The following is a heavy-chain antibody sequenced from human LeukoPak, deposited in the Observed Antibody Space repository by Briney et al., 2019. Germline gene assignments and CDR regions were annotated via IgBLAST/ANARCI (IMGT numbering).Heavy chain of an antibody. J-gene: IGHJ3*02. Sequence: PSETLSLTCAVYGGSFSGYCWSWIRQPPGKGLEWIGEINHSGSTNYNPSLKSRVAISVDTSKNQFSLKLSSVTAADTAVYYCARRVSRYCSSTSCYPNAFDIWGQGTMVTVSS. V-gene: IGHV4-34*01. CDR2: INHSGST. CDR1: GGSFSGYC. D-gene: IGHD2-2*01. CDR3: ARRVSRYCSSTSCYPNAFDI.